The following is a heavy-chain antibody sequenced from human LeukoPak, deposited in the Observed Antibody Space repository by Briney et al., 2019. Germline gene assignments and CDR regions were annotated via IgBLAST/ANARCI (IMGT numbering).Heavy chain of an antibody. D-gene: IGHD1-26*01. CDR1: GYTFTGYY. Sequence: GASVKVSCKASGYTFTGYYMHWVRQAPGQGLEWMGWINPNSGGTNYAQKFQERVTITRDMSTSTAYMELSSLRSEDTAVYYCAAVPVVGATRGYYYFDYWGQGTLVTVSS. J-gene: IGHJ4*02. CDR2: INPNSGGT. CDR3: AAVPVVGATRGYYYFDY. V-gene: IGHV1-2*02.